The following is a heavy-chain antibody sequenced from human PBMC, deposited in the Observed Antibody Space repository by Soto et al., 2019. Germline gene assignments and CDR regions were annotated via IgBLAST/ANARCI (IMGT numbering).Heavy chain of an antibody. CDR2: IIPIFGTA. J-gene: IGHJ4*02. D-gene: IGHD3-22*01. Sequence: SVKGYCKSAGGAFSSYAIGWGRESARQGLEWMGGIIPIFGTANYAQKFQGRVTITADESTSTAYMELSSLRSEDTAVYYCARDPDYYDSSGNLFDYWGQGTLVTVSS. V-gene: IGHV1-69*01. CDR3: ARDPDYYDSSGNLFDY. CDR1: GGAFSSYA.